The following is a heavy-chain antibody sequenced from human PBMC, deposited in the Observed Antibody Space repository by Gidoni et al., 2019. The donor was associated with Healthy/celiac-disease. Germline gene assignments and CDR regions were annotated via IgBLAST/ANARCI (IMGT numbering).Heavy chain of an antibody. D-gene: IGHD1-26*01. J-gene: IGHJ2*01. CDR1: GGSISSGSYY. CDR3: ARARGGSYYWYFDL. V-gene: IGHV4-61*02. Sequence: QVQLQESGPGLVKPSQTLSLTCPFSGGSISSGSYYWSWIRQPAGKGLEWIGRIYTSGSTNYNPSLKSRVTISVDTSKNQFSLKLSSVTAADTAVYYWARARGGSYYWYFDLWGRGTLVTVSS. CDR2: IYTSGST.